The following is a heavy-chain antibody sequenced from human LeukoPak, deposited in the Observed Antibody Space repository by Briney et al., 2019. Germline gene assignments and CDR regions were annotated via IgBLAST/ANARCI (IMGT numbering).Heavy chain of an antibody. CDR1: GFTFSSYA. D-gene: IGHD5-18*01. CDR2: ISGSGGST. J-gene: IGHJ4*02. V-gene: IGHV3-23*01. Sequence: PGASLRLSCAASGFTFSSYAMSWVRQAPGKGLEWVSAISGSGGSTYYADSVKGRFTISRDNSKNTLYLQMNSLRAEDTAVYYCAKDRTIWIQLWLRYFDYWGQGTLVTVSS. CDR3: AKDRTIWIQLWLRYFDY.